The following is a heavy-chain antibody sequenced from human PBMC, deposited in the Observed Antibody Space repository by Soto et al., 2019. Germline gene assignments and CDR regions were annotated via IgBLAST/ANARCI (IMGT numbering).Heavy chain of an antibody. CDR1: GYSFTSYW. Sequence: PGESLKISCKGSGYSFTSYWIGWVRQMPGKGLEWMGIIYPGDSDTRYSPSFQGQVTISADKSISTAYLQWSSLKASDTAMYYCARGLPYRALPLEWLLFDYFDYWGQGTLVTVSS. CDR3: ARGLPYRALPLEWLLFDYFDY. J-gene: IGHJ4*02. CDR2: IYPGDSDT. D-gene: IGHD3-3*01. V-gene: IGHV5-51*01.